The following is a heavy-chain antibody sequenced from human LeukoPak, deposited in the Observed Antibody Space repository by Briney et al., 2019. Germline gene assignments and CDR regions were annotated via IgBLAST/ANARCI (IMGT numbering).Heavy chain of an antibody. D-gene: IGHD4-11*01. J-gene: IGHJ3*02. CDR2: IIPIFGTA. Sequence: ASVKVSCKASGGTFSSYAISWVRQAPGQGLEWMGGIIPIFGTANYAQKFQGRVTITADKSTSTAYMELSSLRSGDTAVYYCARGPTPDAFDIWGQGTMVTVSS. CDR3: ARGPTPDAFDI. CDR1: GGTFSSYA. V-gene: IGHV1-69*06.